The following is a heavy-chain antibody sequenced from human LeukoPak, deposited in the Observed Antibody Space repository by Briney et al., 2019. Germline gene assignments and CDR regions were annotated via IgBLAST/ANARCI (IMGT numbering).Heavy chain of an antibody. CDR1: GGSISSIGYY. Sequence: PSETLSLTCTVSGGSISSIGYYWGWIRQPPRKGLEWIGTIYYSGSTYYNPSLKSRVTISVDTSKNQFSLKVSSVTAADTAIYYCARHVQIKVSAPTRLDFWGQGTLVTVSS. D-gene: IGHD2-21*01. CDR2: IYYSGST. V-gene: IGHV4-39*01. J-gene: IGHJ4*02. CDR3: ARHVQIKVSAPTRLDF.